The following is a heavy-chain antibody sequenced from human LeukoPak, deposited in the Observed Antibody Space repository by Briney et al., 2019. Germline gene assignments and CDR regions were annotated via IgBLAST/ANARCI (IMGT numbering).Heavy chain of an antibody. D-gene: IGHD3-3*01. CDR1: GYSISSGYY. Sequence: PSETLSLPCTVSGYSISSGYYWGWIRQPPGKGLEWIGSIYHSGSTHFNPSLKSRVTISVDTSKNQFSLKLSSVTAADTAVYYCATYYTIFDPFDYWGQGTLVTVSS. CDR2: IYHSGST. CDR3: ATYYTIFDPFDY. J-gene: IGHJ4*02. V-gene: IGHV4-38-2*02.